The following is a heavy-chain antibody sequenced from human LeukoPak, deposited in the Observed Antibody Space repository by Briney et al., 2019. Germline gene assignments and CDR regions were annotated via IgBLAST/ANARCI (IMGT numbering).Heavy chain of an antibody. CDR1: GDTFSNYG. D-gene: IGHD6-13*01. Sequence: SVRVSCKASGDTFSNYGISWVRQAPGQGLEWMGRIIPILGRAKSAQKFQDRVTITADKSTSSAYMELNSLRSEDTAVYFCARETILSAGQIDFWGRGTLVTVSS. J-gene: IGHJ4*02. CDR3: ARETILSAGQIDF. CDR2: IIPILGRA. V-gene: IGHV1-69*04.